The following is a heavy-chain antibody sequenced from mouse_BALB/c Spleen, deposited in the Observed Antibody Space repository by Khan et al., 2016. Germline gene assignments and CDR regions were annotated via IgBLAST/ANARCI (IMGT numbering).Heavy chain of an antibody. CDR3: ARSTVVARNYYAMYY. CDR2: INTETGEP. CDR1: GYTFTDYS. J-gene: IGHJ4*01. V-gene: IGHV9-2-1*01. Sequence: QIQLVQSGPELKKPGETVKISCKASGYTFTDYSMHWVKQAPGKGLKWMGWINTETGEPTYADDFKGRFAFSLETSASTAYLEINNLKNEDTATYFCARSTVVARNYYAMYYWGQGTSLTVSS. D-gene: IGHD1-1*01.